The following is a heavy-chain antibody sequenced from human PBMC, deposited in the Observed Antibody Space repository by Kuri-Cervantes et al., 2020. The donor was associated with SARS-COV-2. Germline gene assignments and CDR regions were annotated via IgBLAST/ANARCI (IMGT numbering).Heavy chain of an antibody. Sequence: ASVKVSCKASGYTFTGYYMHWVRQAPGQGLEWMGWINPNSGGTNYAQKFQGRVTMTRDTSISTAYMELSRLRSDDTAVYYCARHLNVLRYFYIWGQGTMVTFSS. CDR1: GYTFTGYY. CDR3: ARHLNVLRYFYI. J-gene: IGHJ3*02. CDR2: INPNSGGT. V-gene: IGHV1-2*02. D-gene: IGHD3-9*01.